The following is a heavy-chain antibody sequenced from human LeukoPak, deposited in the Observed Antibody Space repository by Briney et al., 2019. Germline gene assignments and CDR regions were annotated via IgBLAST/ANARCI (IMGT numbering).Heavy chain of an antibody. Sequence: GGSLRLSCAASGFTFNTYAMSWVRQAPGKGLEWVSTIRGSDGYTYYADSVKGRLTISRDNSKHPLYLPTNSLRTDDPAGDFRAKGRSEPNLVLDYWGQGTLVTVSS. CDR2: IRGSDGYT. D-gene: IGHD1-26*01. CDR3: AKGRSEPNLVLDY. V-gene: IGHV3-23*01. J-gene: IGHJ4*02. CDR1: GFTFNTYA.